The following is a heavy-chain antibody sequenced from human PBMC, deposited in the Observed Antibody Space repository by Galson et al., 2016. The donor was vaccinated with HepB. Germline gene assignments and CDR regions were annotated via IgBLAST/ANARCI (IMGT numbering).Heavy chain of an antibody. D-gene: IGHD6-19*01. V-gene: IGHV4-59*01. CDR2: MYHRGST. Sequence: SETLSLTCTVSGDSISNYYWNWIRQPPGKGLEWIAFMYHRGSTNYNPSLKSRVSISMDTSKNQFSLKLNSVTAADTAVYFCARDWTAVAGYYGMGVWGHGTTVTVSS. CDR1: GDSISNYY. CDR3: ARDWTAVAGYYGMGV. J-gene: IGHJ6*02.